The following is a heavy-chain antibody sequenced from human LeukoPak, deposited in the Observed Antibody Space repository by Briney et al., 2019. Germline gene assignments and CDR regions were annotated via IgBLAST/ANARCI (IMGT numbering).Heavy chain of an antibody. D-gene: IGHD2-15*01. Sequence: GGSLRLSCAASGFTFSSYAMSWVRQAPGKGLEWVSAISGSGGSTYYADSVKGRFTISRDNSKNTLYLQMNSLRAEDTAVYYSAKEDLHEYCSGGSCYSSAFDYWGQGTLVTVSS. CDR3: AKEDLHEYCSGGSCYSSAFDY. CDR1: GFTFSSYA. V-gene: IGHV3-23*01. CDR2: ISGSGGST. J-gene: IGHJ4*02.